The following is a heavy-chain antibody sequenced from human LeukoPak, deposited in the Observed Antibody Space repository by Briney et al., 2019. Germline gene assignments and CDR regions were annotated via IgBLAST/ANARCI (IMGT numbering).Heavy chain of an antibody. CDR3: ARDGVGGSNAFDI. Sequence: PGGSLRLSCAASGFTFSTYWMSWVRQAPGKGLEWVANMDQDGTEKNYVDSVKGRFTISRDNAKNLLYVQMNSLRAEDTAVYYCARDGVGGSNAFDIWGQGTMVTVSS. J-gene: IGHJ3*02. D-gene: IGHD1-26*01. CDR2: MDQDGTEK. V-gene: IGHV3-7*05. CDR1: GFTFSTYW.